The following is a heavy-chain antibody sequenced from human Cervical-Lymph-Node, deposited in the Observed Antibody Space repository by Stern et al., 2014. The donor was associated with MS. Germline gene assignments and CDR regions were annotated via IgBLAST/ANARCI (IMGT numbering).Heavy chain of an antibody. CDR3: AREGGNTAEYFQH. Sequence: VQLVESGGGVVQPGRSLRLSCAASGFTFSSSGMHWVRQAPGKGLEGMAIINYGGGKKSYADSLKGRVTISRDKSKKTLYMQMHSLRADDTAVYYGAREGGNTAEYFQHWGQGTLVTVSS. D-gene: IGHD4-23*01. J-gene: IGHJ1*01. CDR1: GFTFSSSG. CDR2: INYGGGKK. V-gene: IGHV3-33*01.